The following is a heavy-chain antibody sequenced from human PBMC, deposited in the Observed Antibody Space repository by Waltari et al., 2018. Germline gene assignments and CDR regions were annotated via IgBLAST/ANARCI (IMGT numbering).Heavy chain of an antibody. V-gene: IGHV4-59*11. D-gene: IGHD1-26*01. J-gene: IGHJ4*02. CDR1: GGPISSHY. CDR2: IYYSGST. Sequence: QVQLQESGPGLVKPSETLSLTCTVSGGPISSHYWSWIRQPPGKGLEWIGYIYYSGSTNYNPSLKSRVTISVDTSKNQFSLKLSSVTASDTAVYYCARVTGSSWGFDYWGQGTLVTVSS. CDR3: ARVTGSSWGFDY.